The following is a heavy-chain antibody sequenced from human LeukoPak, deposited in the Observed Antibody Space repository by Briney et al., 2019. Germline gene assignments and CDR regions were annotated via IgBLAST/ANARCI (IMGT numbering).Heavy chain of an antibody. CDR1: GYCFTSYW. CDR2: IYPGDSDT. V-gene: IGHV5-51*01. Sequence: GESLQISCKGSGYCFTSYWIGWVRQMPGKGLEWMGIIYPGDSDTRYSPSFQGQVTISADKSISTAYLQWSSLKASDTAMYYCARRLRYCSGGSCYSQAFDIWGQGTMVTVSS. D-gene: IGHD2-15*01. J-gene: IGHJ3*02. CDR3: ARRLRYCSGGSCYSQAFDI.